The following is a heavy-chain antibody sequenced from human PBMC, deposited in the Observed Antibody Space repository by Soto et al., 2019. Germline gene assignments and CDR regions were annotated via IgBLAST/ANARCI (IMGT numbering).Heavy chain of an antibody. CDR1: GGSISSSNW. CDR2: IYHSGST. CDR3: ARALWGPAGHINWFDP. V-gene: IGHV4-4*02. D-gene: IGHD2-2*01. J-gene: IGHJ5*02. Sequence: SETLSLTCAVSGGSISSSNWWSWVRQTPGKGLKWIGEIYHSGSTNYNPSLKIRVTLSVDTSKNHFSLKLSSLTASDTAVYYCARALWGPAGHINWFDPWGQG.